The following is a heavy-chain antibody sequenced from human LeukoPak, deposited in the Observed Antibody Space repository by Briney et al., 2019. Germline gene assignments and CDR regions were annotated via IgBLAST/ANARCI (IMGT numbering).Heavy chain of an antibody. CDR3: ARHSGQRRIQLPFDY. CDR2: IYYSGST. D-gene: IGHD5-18*01. Sequence: PSETLSLTCTVSGGSISSSSYYWGWIRQPPGKGLEWIGSIYYSGSTYYNPSLKSRVTISVDTSKNQFSLKLSSVTAADTAVYYCARHSGQRRIQLPFDYWGQGTLVTVSS. CDR1: GGSISSSSYY. V-gene: IGHV4-39*01. J-gene: IGHJ4*02.